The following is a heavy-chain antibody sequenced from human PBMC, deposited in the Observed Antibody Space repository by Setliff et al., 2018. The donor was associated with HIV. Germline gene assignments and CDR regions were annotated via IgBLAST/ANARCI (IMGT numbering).Heavy chain of an antibody. CDR1: GYIFSTYW. CDR3: ANSHSAYFVDAFDI. J-gene: IGHJ3*02. V-gene: IGHV5-51*01. CDR2: IYPGDSDT. Sequence: GESLKISCKASGYIFSTYWIAWVRQMPGKGLEWMGIIYPGDSDTRYSPSFQGQVTISADKSISTAYLQWSSLKASDTAMYYCANSHSAYFVDAFDIWGQGTMVTVSS. D-gene: IGHD3-22*01.